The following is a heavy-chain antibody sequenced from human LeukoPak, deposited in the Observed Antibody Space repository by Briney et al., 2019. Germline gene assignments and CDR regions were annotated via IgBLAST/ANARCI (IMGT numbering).Heavy chain of an antibody. CDR1: GGSFSSSSYY. CDR3: ARLTGSSGWYYFDY. J-gene: IGHJ4*02. Sequence: SETLSLTCTVSGGSFSSSSYYWGWIRQPPGKGLEWIGSIYYSGSTYYNPYLKSRVTISVDTSKNQLSLKLSSVTAADTAVYYCARLTGSSGWYYFDYWGQGTLVTVCS. V-gene: IGHV4-39*01. CDR2: IYYSGST. D-gene: IGHD6-19*01.